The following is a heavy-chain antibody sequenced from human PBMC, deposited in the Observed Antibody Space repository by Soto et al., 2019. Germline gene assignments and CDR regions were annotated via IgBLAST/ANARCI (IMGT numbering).Heavy chain of an antibody. Sequence: ASVKVSCKASGYTFTSYGISWVRQAPGQGLEWMGWISAYNGNTNYAQKLQGRVTMATDTSTSTAYMELRSLRSDDTAVYYCARAYYYDSSGYYDLFDYWGQGTLVTVSS. J-gene: IGHJ4*02. CDR1: GYTFTSYG. V-gene: IGHV1-18*01. CDR3: ARAYYYDSSGYYDLFDY. D-gene: IGHD3-22*01. CDR2: ISAYNGNT.